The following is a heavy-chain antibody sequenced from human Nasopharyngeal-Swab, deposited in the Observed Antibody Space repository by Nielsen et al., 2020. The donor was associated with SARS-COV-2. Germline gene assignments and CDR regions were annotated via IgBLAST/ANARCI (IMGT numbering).Heavy chain of an antibody. Sequence: GGSLRLSCAASGFRFSGYGMHWVRQAPGKGLEWVAVISYDGSNKYYADSVKGRFTISRDNSKNTLYLQMNSLRAEDTAVYYCASYAVISSGFVAGLDYWGQGTLVTVSS. CDR1: GFRFSGYG. D-gene: IGHD6-19*01. CDR3: ASYAVISSGFVAGLDY. J-gene: IGHJ4*02. V-gene: IGHV3-30*03. CDR2: ISYDGSNK.